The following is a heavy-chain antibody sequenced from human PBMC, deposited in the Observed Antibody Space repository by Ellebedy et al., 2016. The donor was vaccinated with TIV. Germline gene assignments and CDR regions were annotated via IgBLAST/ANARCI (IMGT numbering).Heavy chain of an antibody. V-gene: IGHV1-8*01. J-gene: IGHJ3*02. Sequence: AASVKVSCKAFGYTFTSYDIHWVRQATGQGLEWMGWMNTHSGEIGYAQNFQGRVTMSGNRPISTAYMELASLRSEDTAVYYCARGSLNMVRGVAILTLDIWGQGTMVTVAS. CDR2: MNTHSGEI. CDR1: GYTFTSYD. D-gene: IGHD3-10*01. CDR3: ARGSLNMVRGVAILTLDI.